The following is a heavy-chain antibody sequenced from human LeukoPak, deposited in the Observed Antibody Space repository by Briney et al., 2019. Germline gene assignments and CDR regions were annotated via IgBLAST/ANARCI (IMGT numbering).Heavy chain of an antibody. V-gene: IGHV3-7*04. CDR3: ARGFDSSGQDY. CDR2: IKQDGSEK. J-gene: IGHJ4*02. Sequence: GGSLRLSCAASGFTFSDYYMSWVRQAPGKGLEWVANIKQDGSEKYYVDSVKGRFTISRDNAKNSLYLQMNSLRAEDTAVYYCARGFDSSGQDYWGQGTLVTVSS. D-gene: IGHD3-22*01. CDR1: GFTFSDYY.